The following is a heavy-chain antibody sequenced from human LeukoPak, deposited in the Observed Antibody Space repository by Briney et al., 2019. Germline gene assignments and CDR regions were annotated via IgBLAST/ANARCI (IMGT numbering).Heavy chain of an antibody. CDR2: IYYSGST. Sequence: SQTLSLTCTVSGGSISSGGYYWSWIRQHPGKGPEWIGYIYYSGSTYYNPSLKSRVTISVDTSKNQFSLKLSSVTAADTAVYYCARQGVVISLRAFDIWGQGTMVTVSS. V-gene: IGHV4-31*03. D-gene: IGHD3-3*01. CDR1: GGSISSGGYY. J-gene: IGHJ3*02. CDR3: ARQGVVISLRAFDI.